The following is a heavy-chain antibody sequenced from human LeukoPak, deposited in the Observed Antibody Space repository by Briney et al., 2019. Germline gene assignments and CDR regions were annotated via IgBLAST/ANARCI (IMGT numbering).Heavy chain of an antibody. Sequence: SQTLSLTCTVSGGSISSGDYYWSWIRQRPGKGLEWIGYIYYSGSTYYNPSLKSRVTISVDTSKNQFSLKLSSVTAADTAVYYCARESGGLGEYFDYWGQGTLVTVSS. D-gene: IGHD3-16*01. V-gene: IGHV4-30-4*08. CDR2: IYYSGST. J-gene: IGHJ4*02. CDR1: GGSISSGDYY. CDR3: ARESGGLGEYFDY.